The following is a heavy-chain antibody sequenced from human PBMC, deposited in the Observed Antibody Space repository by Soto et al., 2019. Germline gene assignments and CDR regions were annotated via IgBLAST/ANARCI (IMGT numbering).Heavy chain of an antibody. V-gene: IGHV3-48*01. CDR2: ISSSSSTI. CDR1: GFTFSSYS. D-gene: IGHD3-3*01. CDR3: ARDGGYDFWSGYYPFDY. J-gene: IGHJ4*02. Sequence: GGSLRLSCAASGFTFSSYSMNWVRQAPGEGLEWVSYISSSSSTIYYADSVKGRFTISRDNAKNSLYLQMNSLRAEDTAVYYCARDGGYDFWSGYYPFDYWGQGTLVTVSS.